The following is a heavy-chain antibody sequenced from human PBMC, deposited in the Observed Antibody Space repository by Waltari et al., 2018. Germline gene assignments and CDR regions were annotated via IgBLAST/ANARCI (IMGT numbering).Heavy chain of an antibody. Sequence: EVQLVESGGGLVQPGGSLRLSCAASGFTFSSSWMPLVRQAPGKGLVWVSHLRTDGTTTIYADSVKGRFTVSRDDAKNTLYLQMNSLRVDDTALYYCTRGRGGTYNAFDIWGQGTMVTVSS. D-gene: IGHD3-16*01. CDR2: LRTDGTTT. CDR3: TRGRGGTYNAFDI. J-gene: IGHJ3*02. CDR1: GFTFSSSW. V-gene: IGHV3-74*01.